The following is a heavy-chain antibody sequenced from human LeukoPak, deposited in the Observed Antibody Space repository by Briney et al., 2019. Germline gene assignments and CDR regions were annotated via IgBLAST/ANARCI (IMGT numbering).Heavy chain of an antibody. Sequence: GGSLRLSCAASGFSFSTHSMNWVGQSPGKGLEWVSSISSGSSHIHYADSMKGRFTISIDNAKNSLYLQMSSLRAEDTAMYYCVSVSQYDDYCDSPVQGACALWSQGTLVTVSS. CDR3: VSVSQYDDYCDSPVQGACAL. J-gene: IGHJ3*01. CDR1: GFSFSTHS. D-gene: IGHD3-22*01. CDR2: ISSGSSHI. V-gene: IGHV3-21*06.